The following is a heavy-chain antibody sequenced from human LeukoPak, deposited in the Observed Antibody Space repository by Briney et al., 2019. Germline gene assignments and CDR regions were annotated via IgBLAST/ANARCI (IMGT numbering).Heavy chain of an antibody. V-gene: IGHV1-18*01. CDR1: GDTFTNYG. CDR2: ISGYNGNT. Sequence: ASVKVSCKASGDTFTNYGISWVRQAPGHGLEWMGWISGYNGNTNYAQKFQGRITMTTDTSTSTVYMELRSLRSDDTAVYYCARRRSGSYQDYWGQGTLVSVSS. D-gene: IGHD3-3*01. J-gene: IGHJ4*02. CDR3: ARRRSGSYQDY.